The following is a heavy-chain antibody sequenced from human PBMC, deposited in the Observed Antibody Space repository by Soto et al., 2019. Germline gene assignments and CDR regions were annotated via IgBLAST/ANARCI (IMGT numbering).Heavy chain of an antibody. V-gene: IGHV3-9*01. D-gene: IGHD3-10*01. J-gene: IGHJ6*02. Sequence: GGSLRLSCAASGFTFDDYAMHWVRQAPGKGLEWVSGISWNSGSIGYADSVKGRFTISRDNAKNSLYLQMNSLRAEDTALYYCAKDMEYYGSGSYYRTHYGMDVWGQGTTVTVSS. CDR3: AKDMEYYGSGSYYRTHYGMDV. CDR2: ISWNSGSI. CDR1: GFTFDDYA.